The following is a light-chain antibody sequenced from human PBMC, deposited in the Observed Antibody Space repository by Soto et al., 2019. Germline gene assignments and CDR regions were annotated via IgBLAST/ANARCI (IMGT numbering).Light chain of an antibody. J-gene: IGKJ4*01. V-gene: IGKV1-5*03. CDR3: QQYESFFPLT. CDR1: QNINSW. Sequence: DNQMTQSPSTLSASVGDRVTITCRASQNINSWLAWYQQKPGKAPKLLIYKASNLESGVPSRFSGSGSGTDFTLTISSLQPDDFATYHCQQYESFFPLTFGGGTKVDIK. CDR2: KAS.